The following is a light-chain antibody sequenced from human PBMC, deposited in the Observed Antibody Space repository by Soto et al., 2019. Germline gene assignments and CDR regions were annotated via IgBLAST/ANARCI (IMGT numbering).Light chain of an antibody. CDR2: GAS. J-gene: IGKJ1*01. Sequence: EIVMTQSPATLSVSPGERATLCCRASQSVSSNLAWYQQKPGQAPRLLIYGASTRATGIPARFSGSGSGTEFTLTISSLQPDDVATYYCQLYNSYLWRFGQGTKVDIK. CDR3: QLYNSYLWR. CDR1: QSVSSN. V-gene: IGKV3-15*01.